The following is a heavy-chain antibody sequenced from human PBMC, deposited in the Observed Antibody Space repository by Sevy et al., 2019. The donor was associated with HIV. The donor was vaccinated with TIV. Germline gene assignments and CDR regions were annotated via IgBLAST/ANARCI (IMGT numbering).Heavy chain of an antibody. CDR1: GFTFNTYS. Sequence: GGSLRLSCSVSGFTFNTYSFHWVRQAPGMGLEWVSVISSDGVNKYYADSARGRFSISRDNSKSTLYLQMNNLRAGDTSVYYCARGGILVEGDDRTTPFDFWGQGTLVTVSS. CDR2: ISSDGVNK. D-gene: IGHD2-15*01. J-gene: IGHJ4*02. V-gene: IGHV3-30-3*01. CDR3: ARGGILVEGDDRTTPFDF.